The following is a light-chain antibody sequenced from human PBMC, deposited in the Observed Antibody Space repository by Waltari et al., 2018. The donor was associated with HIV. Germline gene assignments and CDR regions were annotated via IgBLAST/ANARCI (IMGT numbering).Light chain of an antibody. CDR2: KDK. CDR1: ALPKQF. CDR3: QSTDITGTYAV. Sequence: YELTQSPSVSVYPGQTATINCFGDALPKQFAYWYQHKPGQAPVLLISKDKERPSGIPDRFSGSGSGTTVTLTISGVRAEDEADYYCQSTDITGTYAVFGPGTKVTVL. V-gene: IGLV3-25*03. J-gene: IGLJ1*01.